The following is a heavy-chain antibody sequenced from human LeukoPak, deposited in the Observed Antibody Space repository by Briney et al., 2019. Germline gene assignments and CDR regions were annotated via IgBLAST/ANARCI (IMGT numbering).Heavy chain of an antibody. CDR2: ISSSSTYR. CDR1: GFTFSSYS. Sequence: GGSLRLSCAASGFTFSSYSMSWVRQAPGKGLEWVSSISSSSTYRYYAASVKGRFTISRDNAKNSLYLQMNSLRPEDTAVYYCARENSGSYYQFDCWGQGTLVTVSS. J-gene: IGHJ4*02. D-gene: IGHD1-26*01. CDR3: ARENSGSYYQFDC. V-gene: IGHV3-21*01.